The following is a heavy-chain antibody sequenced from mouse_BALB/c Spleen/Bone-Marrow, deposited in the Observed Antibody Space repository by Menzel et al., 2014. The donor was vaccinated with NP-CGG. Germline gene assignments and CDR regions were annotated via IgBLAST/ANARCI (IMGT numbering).Heavy chain of an antibody. CDR2: IDPANGNT. V-gene: IGHV14-3*02. J-gene: IGHJ3*01. Sequence: VQLQQPGAELVKPGASVKLSCTASGFNIKDTYMRWVKQRPEQGLEWIGRIDPANGNTKYDPKFQGKATITADTSSNTAYLQLSSLTSEDTAVYYCANYYYGSSLFAYWGQGTLVTVSA. D-gene: IGHD1-1*01. CDR1: GFNIKDTY. CDR3: ANYYYGSSLFAY.